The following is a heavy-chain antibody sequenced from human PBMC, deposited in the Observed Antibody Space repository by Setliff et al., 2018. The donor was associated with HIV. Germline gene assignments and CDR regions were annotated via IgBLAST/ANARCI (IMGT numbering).Heavy chain of an antibody. D-gene: IGHD3-3*01. J-gene: IGHJ5*01. V-gene: IGHV3-64D*06. Sequence: GSLRLSCSASGSSFSKYAMHWVRQAPGKGLEYVSDIRSNGFSTCYTESVKARFTVSSDNSKNTLYLQMNSLRPGDTAVYYCVKSVGDFWNRGFDSWGQGTQVTVSS. CDR1: GSSFSKYA. CDR2: IRSNGFST. CDR3: VKSVGDFWNRGFDS.